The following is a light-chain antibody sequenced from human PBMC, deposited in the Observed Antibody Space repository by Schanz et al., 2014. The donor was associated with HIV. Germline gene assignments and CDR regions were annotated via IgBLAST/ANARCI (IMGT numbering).Light chain of an antibody. Sequence: QSVLAQPPSVSGAPGQRVTISCTGSTSNIGTGYDVHWYQVLPGTAPKLLIFGYSNRPSGVPDRFSGSKSDNTASLTISGLQAEDEADYYCASYTDSITFVFGTATKLTVL. J-gene: IGLJ1*01. CDR1: TSNIGTGYD. CDR3: ASYTDSITFV. CDR2: GYS. V-gene: IGLV1-40*01.